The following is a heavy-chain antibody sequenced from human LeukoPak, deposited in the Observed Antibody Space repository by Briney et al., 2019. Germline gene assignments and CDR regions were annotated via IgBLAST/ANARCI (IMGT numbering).Heavy chain of an antibody. CDR3: ARIFGDDAFDI. V-gene: IGHV4-61*08. CDR1: GGSISSGDYY. J-gene: IGHJ3*02. D-gene: IGHD3-3*01. CDR2: IYYSGST. Sequence: SETLSLTCTVSGGSISSGDYYWSWIRQPPGKGLEWIGYIYYSGSTNYNPSLKSRVTISVDTSKNQFSLKLSSVTAADTAVYYCARIFGDDAFDIWGQGTMVTVSS.